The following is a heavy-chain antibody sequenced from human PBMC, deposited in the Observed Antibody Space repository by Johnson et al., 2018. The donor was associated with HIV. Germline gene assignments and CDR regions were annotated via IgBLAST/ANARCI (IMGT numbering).Heavy chain of an antibody. CDR3: AKDRQATSTLGAFDI. CDR2: ISSSGSTI. D-gene: IGHD5-24*01. CDR1: GFTFSDYY. Sequence: VQLVESGGGLVKPGGSLRLSCAASGFTFSDYYMSWIRQAPGKGLEWVSYISSSGSTIYYADSVKGRFTISRDNAKNSLYLQMNSLRTEDTALYYCAKDRQATSTLGAFDIWGQGNMVIVSS. V-gene: IGHV3-11*01. J-gene: IGHJ3*02.